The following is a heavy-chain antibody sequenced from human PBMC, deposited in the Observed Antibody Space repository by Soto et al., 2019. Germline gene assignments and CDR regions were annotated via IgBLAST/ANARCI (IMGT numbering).Heavy chain of an antibody. CDR3: ARSSGWYSGWFDP. V-gene: IGHV4-34*01. D-gene: IGHD6-19*01. Sequence: PSETLSLTCVVNGASFGPFYWGWIRQPQPPGKGLEWIGESNHRGDTSYNPPLNSRVTISMDTPKNQFSLTLTSVTAADTAVYYCARSSGWYSGWFDPWGQGTLVTVSS. CDR1: GASFGPFY. CDR2: SNHRGDT. J-gene: IGHJ5*02.